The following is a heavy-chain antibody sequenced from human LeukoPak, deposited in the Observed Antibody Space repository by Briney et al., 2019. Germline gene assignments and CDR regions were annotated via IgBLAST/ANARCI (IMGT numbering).Heavy chain of an antibody. J-gene: IGHJ4*02. CDR1: GYTFTSYG. CDR3: ARDPSGVLYYHGSGSSYFDY. Sequence: ASVKVSCKASGYTFTSYGISWVRQAPGQGLEWMGWISAYNGNTNYAQKLQGRVTMTTDTSTSTAYMELRSLRSDDTAVYYCARDPSGVLYYHGSGSSYFDYWGQGTLVTVSS. V-gene: IGHV1-18*01. D-gene: IGHD3-10*01. CDR2: ISAYNGNT.